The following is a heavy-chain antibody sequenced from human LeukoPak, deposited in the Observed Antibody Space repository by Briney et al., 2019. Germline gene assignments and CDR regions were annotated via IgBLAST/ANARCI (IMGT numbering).Heavy chain of an antibody. CDR1: GFTLSSKY. V-gene: IGHV3-66*01. CDR2: IYSGGST. D-gene: IGHD3-22*01. Sequence: GGTLRLSCAVSGFTLSSKYMSWVRQAPGRGLEGVSVIYSGGSTYYPDSVTGRFTISRDNAKNPRYLRMNSLRAEDTAVFYCAGDIYYSGYYDYWSQGTLVTVSS. CDR3: AGDIYYSGYYDY. J-gene: IGHJ4*02.